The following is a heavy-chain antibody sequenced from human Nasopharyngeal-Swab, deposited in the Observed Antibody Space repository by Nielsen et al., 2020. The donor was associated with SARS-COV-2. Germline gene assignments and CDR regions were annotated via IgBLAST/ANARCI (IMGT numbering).Heavy chain of an antibody. V-gene: IGHV3-33*01. J-gene: IGHJ6*02. Sequence: GESLKISCAASGFTFSSYGMHWVRQAPGKGLEWVAVIWYDGSNKYYADSVKGRFTISRDNSKNTLYLQMNSLRAEDTAVYYCARDLGNPGFSFDYYYYGMDVWGQGTTVTVSS. D-gene: IGHD1-14*01. CDR1: GFTFSSYG. CDR3: ARDLGNPGFSFDYYYYGMDV. CDR2: IWYDGSNK.